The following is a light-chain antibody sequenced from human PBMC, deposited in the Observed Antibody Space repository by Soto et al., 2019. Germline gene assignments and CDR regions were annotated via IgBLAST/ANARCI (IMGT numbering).Light chain of an antibody. CDR3: MQALQTPLT. V-gene: IGKV2-28*01. Sequence: DIVMTQSPVSLPVTPGEPASISCRSSQSLLHSNGYNCLDWYLQKPGQSPQLLIYLGSNRASGVPDRFSGSGSGTDFTLKISRVEAEDVALYYCMQALQTPLTFGGGTKVEIK. CDR2: LGS. J-gene: IGKJ4*01. CDR1: QSLLHSNGYNC.